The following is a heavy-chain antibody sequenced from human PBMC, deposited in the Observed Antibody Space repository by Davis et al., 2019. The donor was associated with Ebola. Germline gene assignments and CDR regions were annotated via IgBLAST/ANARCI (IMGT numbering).Heavy chain of an antibody. D-gene: IGHD1-26*01. CDR3: ARPWYSGTYYDAYEI. CDR2: FSYGDNTH. CDR1: GASISSRSYY. V-gene: IGHV4-39*01. J-gene: IGHJ3*02. Sequence: SETLSLTCTVSGASISSRSYYWGWIRQPPGKGLEWVGSFSYGDNTHYYNPSLRSRVTISVDTSRNQFSLKLSSATAADTAVYYCARPWYSGTYYDAYEIWGQGTMVAVSS.